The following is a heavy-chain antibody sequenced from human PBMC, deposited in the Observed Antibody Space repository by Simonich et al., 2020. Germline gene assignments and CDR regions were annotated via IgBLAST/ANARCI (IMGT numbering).Heavy chain of an antibody. D-gene: IGHD1-26*01. Sequence: QVQLVESGGGVVQPGRSLRLSCAASGFTFSSYAMHWVRQAQRKGLEVGAVISYDGSKKYYADTVKGRFTISRDNAKNTLYLQMNSLRAEDTAVYYCARDHLDSGSYYFDYWGQGTLVTVSS. V-gene: IGHV3-30*07. CDR1: GFTFSSYA. CDR2: ISYDGSKK. J-gene: IGHJ4*02. CDR3: ARDHLDSGSYYFDY.